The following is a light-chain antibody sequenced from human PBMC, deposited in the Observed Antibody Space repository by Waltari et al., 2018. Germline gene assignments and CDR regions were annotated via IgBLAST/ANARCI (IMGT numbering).Light chain of an antibody. Sequence: QSALTQPASVSGSPGQSIPLSCTGTSSDVGGYNYVSWYQQHPGKAPKLMIYEVSNRPSGVSNRFSGSKSGNTASLTISGLQAEDEADYYCSSYTSSSTSYVFGTGTKVTVL. J-gene: IGLJ1*01. CDR2: EVS. V-gene: IGLV2-14*01. CDR3: SSYTSSSTSYV. CDR1: SSDVGGYNY.